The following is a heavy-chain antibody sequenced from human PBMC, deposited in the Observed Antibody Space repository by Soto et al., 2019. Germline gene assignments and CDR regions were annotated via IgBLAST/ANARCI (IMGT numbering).Heavy chain of an antibody. CDR3: ARRV. Sequence: PGGPLRLSCATSGFTFSNYPMNWVRQAPGKGLEWVSGISAGGDTTYYADSVKGRFTIFRDNSKNSVSLQMNSLRVEDTAVYYCARRVWGQGTLVTVSS. CDR1: GFTFSNYP. CDR2: ISAGGDTT. V-gene: IGHV3-23*01. J-gene: IGHJ4*02.